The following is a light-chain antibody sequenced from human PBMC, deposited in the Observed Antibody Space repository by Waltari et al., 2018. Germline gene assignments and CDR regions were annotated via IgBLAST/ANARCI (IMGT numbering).Light chain of an antibody. Sequence: IQMTQSPSTLSASIGDRVTITCRASQSITNWLAWYQQKPGKAPKLLIYKASTLESGVPSRFSCSGSGTEFTLTISSLQPDDFATYYCQQYNNYVATFGQGTKVEIK. CDR2: KAS. CDR3: QQYNNYVAT. V-gene: IGKV1-5*03. J-gene: IGKJ1*01. CDR1: QSITNW.